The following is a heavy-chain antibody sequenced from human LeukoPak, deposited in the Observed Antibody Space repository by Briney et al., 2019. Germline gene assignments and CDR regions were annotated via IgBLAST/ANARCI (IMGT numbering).Heavy chain of an antibody. J-gene: IGHJ3*02. CDR3: ARDWIVGAKVLAFDI. V-gene: IGHV1-2*02. CDR1: GYTFTGYY. Sequence: ASVKVSCKASGYTFTGYYMHWVRQAPGQGLEWMGWINPNSGGANYAQKFQGRVTMTRDTSISTAYMELSRLRSDDTAVYYCARDWIVGAKVLAFDIWGQGTMVTVSS. CDR2: INPNSGGA. D-gene: IGHD1-26*01.